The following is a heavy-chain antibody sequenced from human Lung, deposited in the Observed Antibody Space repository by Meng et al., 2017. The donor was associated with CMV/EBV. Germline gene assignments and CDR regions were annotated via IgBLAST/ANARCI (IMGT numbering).Heavy chain of an antibody. J-gene: IGHJ4*02. CDR2: INPNNGDP. CDR3: TRRPLGSTSPFDS. CDR1: GFNFYGFY. Sequence: SVXVSXXTSGFNFYGFYIHWVRRAPGQGLEWMGRINPNNGDPKYAQRFEGRVSMTTDTSITTVYMELRSLRPDDTAFYYCTRRPLGSTSPFDSWGQGTLVTVSS. V-gene: IGHV1-2*06. D-gene: IGHD1-26*01.